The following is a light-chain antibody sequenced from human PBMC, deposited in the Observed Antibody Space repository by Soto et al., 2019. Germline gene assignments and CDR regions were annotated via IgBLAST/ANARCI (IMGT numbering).Light chain of an antibody. CDR3: SSYTSDTTGV. CDR1: SSDVGGYNY. J-gene: IGLJ1*01. Sequence: QAVVTQPASVSGSPGQSIAISCTGTSSDVGGYNYVSWYQQHPDKAPKLMIYDVTTRPSGVSNRFSGSKSGNTAALTISGLQAEDEADYYCSSYTSDTTGVFGTGTKVTVL. V-gene: IGLV2-14*03. CDR2: DVT.